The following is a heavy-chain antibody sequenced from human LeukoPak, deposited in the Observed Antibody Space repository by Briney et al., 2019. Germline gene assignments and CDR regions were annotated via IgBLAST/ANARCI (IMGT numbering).Heavy chain of an antibody. CDR1: GFSFSSSY. D-gene: IGHD3-10*01. CDR2: IKQDGNEN. CDR3: ARDPRGSEYSHFDS. V-gene: IGHV3-7*01. J-gene: IGHJ4*02. Sequence: GGSLRLSCVASGFSFSSSYMSWVRQAPGEGLEWVANIKQDGNENHYVDSVKGRFTISRDNAKSSLYLQMNSLRAEDTAVYYCARDPRGSEYSHFDSWGQGTLVTVSS.